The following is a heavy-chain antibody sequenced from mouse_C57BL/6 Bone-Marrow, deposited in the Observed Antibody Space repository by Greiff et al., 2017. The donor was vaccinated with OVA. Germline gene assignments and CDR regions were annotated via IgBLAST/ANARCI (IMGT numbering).Heavy chain of an antibody. CDR3: ARVYEGVDY. CDR2: INYDGSST. Sequence: EVKLVESEGGLVQPGSSMKLSCTASGFTFSDYYMAWVRQVPEKGLEWVANINYDGSSTYYLDSLKSRFIITKDNAKNILYLQMSSLKSEDTATYYCARVYEGVDYWGQGTGVTVTA. D-gene: IGHD1-1*01. CDR1: GFTFSDYY. V-gene: IGHV5-16*01. J-gene: IGHJ3*01.